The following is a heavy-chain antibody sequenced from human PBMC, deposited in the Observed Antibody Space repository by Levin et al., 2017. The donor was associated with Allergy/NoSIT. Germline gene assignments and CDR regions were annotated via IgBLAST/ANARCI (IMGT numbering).Heavy chain of an antibody. J-gene: IGHJ4*02. V-gene: IGHV4-39*01. D-gene: IGHD3-22*01. CDR3: ARHRYYYDDKGYQEPFDY. CDR2: ISFSGST. CDR1: GGSISSSSYY. Sequence: KTSETLSLTCTVSGGSISSSSYYWGWIRQPPGKGLEWIGTISFSGSTYYNPSLKSRVTISIDTSKNQFSLKLRSATAADTAVYFCARHRYYYDDKGYQEPFDYWGQGTLVTVSS.